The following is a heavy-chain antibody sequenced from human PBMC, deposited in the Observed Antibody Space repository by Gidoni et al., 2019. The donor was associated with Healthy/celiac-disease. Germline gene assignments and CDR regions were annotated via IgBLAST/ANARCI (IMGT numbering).Heavy chain of an antibody. J-gene: IGHJ6*02. V-gene: IGHV4-4*07. Sequence: QVQLQESGPGLVKPSETLSLTCTVSGGSLSSYYWSWIRQPAGKGLEWIGRISTSGSTNYNPSLQSRVTMSVDTSKNQFSLKLSSVTAADTAVYYCARAGRATNPSSEYGMDVWGQGTTVTVSS. CDR3: ARAGRATNPSSEYGMDV. D-gene: IGHD5-12*01. CDR1: GGSLSSYY. CDR2: ISTSGST.